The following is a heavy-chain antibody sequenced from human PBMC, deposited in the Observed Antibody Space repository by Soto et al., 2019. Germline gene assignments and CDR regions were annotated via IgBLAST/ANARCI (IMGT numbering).Heavy chain of an antibody. J-gene: IGHJ4*02. CDR1: GYTFSTYG. Sequence: QVQLVQSGAEVTEPGASVKLSCKTSGYTFSTYGLTWVRQAPGQGLEWMGWTVATTGSTIYAQDFQGRVTVTTDRSTNTGYLELKSLTSDDTALYYCARVAGYGSGSRHFDSWGQGNLVTVSS. CDR2: TVATTGST. V-gene: IGHV1-18*01. CDR3: ARVAGYGSGSRHFDS. D-gene: IGHD3-10*01.